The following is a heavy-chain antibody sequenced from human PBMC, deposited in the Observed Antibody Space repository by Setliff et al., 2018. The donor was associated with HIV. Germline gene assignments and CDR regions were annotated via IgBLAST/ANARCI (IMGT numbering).Heavy chain of an antibody. J-gene: IGHJ4*02. V-gene: IGHV1-69*13. CDR2: IIPIFGTA. CDR3: AKGGGRPGDYYDSSGYYYPY. D-gene: IGHD3-22*01. CDR1: GGTFSSSA. Sequence: GAXVKVSCKASGGTFSSSAISWVRQAPGQGLEWVGGIIPIFGTANYAQKFQGRVTITADESTSTAYMELSSLRSEDTAVYYCAKGGGRPGDYYDSSGYYYPYWGQGTLVTVSS.